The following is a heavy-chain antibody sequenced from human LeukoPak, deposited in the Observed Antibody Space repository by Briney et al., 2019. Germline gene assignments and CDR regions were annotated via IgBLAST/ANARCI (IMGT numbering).Heavy chain of an antibody. CDR3: ARAPRVRGYSGYDYIAHYFDY. J-gene: IGHJ4*02. Sequence: SETLSLTCTVSGGSVSSGGYYWSWIRQPPGKGLEWIGYIYHSGSTNYNPSLKSRVTISVDTSKNQLSLKLSSVTAADTAVYYCARAPRVRGYSGYDYIAHYFDYWGQGTPVTVSS. CDR2: IYHSGST. CDR1: GGSVSSGGYY. V-gene: IGHV4-61*08. D-gene: IGHD5-12*01.